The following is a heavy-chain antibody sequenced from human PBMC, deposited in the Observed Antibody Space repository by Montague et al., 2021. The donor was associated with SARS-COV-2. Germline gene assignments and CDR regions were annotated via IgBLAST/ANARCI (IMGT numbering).Heavy chain of an antibody. J-gene: IGHJ4*02. D-gene: IGHD6-19*01. CDR3: ARGRYSGGWSIHFAY. CDR2: IYYSGST. CDR1: GGSISSYY. Sequence: SETLSLTCTVSGGSISSYYWSWIRQPPGKGLEWIGYIYYSGSTNYNPSLKSRVTISVDTSKNQFSLKLSSLTAADTAVYYCARGRYSGGWSIHFAYWGQGTLVTASS. V-gene: IGHV4-59*13.